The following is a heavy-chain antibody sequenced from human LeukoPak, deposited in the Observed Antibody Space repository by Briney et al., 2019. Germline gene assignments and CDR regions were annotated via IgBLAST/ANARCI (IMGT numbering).Heavy chain of an antibody. CDR1: GFTFSRYW. CDR3: TTVIMGAPKDDY. D-gene: IGHD1-26*01. V-gene: IGHV3-15*05. CDR2: FRSKTDGGTI. J-gene: IGHJ4*02. Sequence: NPGGSLRLSCAASGFTFSRYWITWVRQAPGKGLEWVGRFRSKTDGGTIDYAAPVKGRFTISRDDSRNTLYLQMNSLKTEDTAVYYCTTVIMGAPKDDYWGQGTLVTVSS.